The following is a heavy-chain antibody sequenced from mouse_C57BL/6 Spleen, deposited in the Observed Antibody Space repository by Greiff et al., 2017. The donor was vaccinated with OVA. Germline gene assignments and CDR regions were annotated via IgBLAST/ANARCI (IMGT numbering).Heavy chain of an antibody. Sequence: QVQLQQPGAELVKPGASVKMSCKASGYTFTSYWITWVKQRPGQGLEWIGDIYPGSGSTNYNEKFKSKATLTVDTSSSTAYMQLSSLTSEDSAVYYCARGGAVYYDYLYAMDYWGQGTSVTVSS. D-gene: IGHD2-4*01. V-gene: IGHV1-55*01. CDR1: GYTFTSYW. CDR2: IYPGSGST. CDR3: ARGGAVYYDYLYAMDY. J-gene: IGHJ4*01.